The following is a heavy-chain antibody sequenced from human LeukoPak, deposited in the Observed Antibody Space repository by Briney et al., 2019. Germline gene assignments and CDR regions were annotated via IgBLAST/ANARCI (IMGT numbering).Heavy chain of an antibody. J-gene: IGHJ5*02. V-gene: IGHV3-33*01. CDR3: ARDKKYDTLTGYSPP. Sequence: GGSLRLSCAASGFTFSSYGMHWVRQAPGKGLEGVAVIWYDGSNKYYADSVKGRFTISRDNSKNRLYLQMNSLRAEDTAVYYCARDKKYDTLTGYSPPWGRGTLVTVPS. CDR1: GFTFSSYG. CDR2: IWYDGSNK. D-gene: IGHD3-9*01.